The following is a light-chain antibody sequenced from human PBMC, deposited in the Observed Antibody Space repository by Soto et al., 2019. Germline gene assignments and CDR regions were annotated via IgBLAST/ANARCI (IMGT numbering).Light chain of an antibody. J-gene: IGKJ4*01. Sequence: EIVMTQSPATLSVSPGERATLSCRASQSVGSNLAWYHQKPGQAPRLLIYGASTRATGIPARFSGSGSGTDFTLTISSLQSEDFAVYYCQQYNNWPPLTFGGGTKVEIK. CDR2: GAS. CDR1: QSVGSN. CDR3: QQYNNWPPLT. V-gene: IGKV3-15*01.